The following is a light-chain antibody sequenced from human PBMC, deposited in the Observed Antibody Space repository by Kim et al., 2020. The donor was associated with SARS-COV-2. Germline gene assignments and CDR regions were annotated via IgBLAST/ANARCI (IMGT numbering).Light chain of an antibody. V-gene: IGKV1-27*01. CDR2: AAS. J-gene: IGKJ1*01. CDR1: RGISNY. CDR3: QKYNSSPWT. Sequence: ASVGDRVTITCRASRGISNYLVWYQQKTGEVPKVLIYAASTLQSGVPSRFSGSGSGTDFTLTISSLQPEDAATYYCQKYNSSPWTFGQGTKVDI.